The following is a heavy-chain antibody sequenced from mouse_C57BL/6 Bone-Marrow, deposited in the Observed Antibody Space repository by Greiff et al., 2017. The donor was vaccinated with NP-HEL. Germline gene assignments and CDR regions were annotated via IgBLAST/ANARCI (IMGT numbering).Heavy chain of an antibody. CDR3: ARKATIVTSYYYAMDY. D-gene: IGHD2-5*01. Sequence: EVHLVESGGGLVKPGGSLKLSCAASGFTFSSYTMSWVRQTPEKRLEWVATISGGGGNTYYPDSVKGRFTISRDNAKNTLYLQMSSLRSEDTALYYCARKATIVTSYYYAMDYWGQGTSVTVSS. CDR2: ISGGGGNT. J-gene: IGHJ4*01. V-gene: IGHV5-9*01. CDR1: GFTFSSYT.